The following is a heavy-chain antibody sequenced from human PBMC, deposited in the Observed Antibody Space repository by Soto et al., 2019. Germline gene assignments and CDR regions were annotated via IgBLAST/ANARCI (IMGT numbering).Heavy chain of an antibody. V-gene: IGHV1-69*13. D-gene: IGHD3-10*01. CDR1: GGTFSNYG. J-gene: IGHJ5*02. CDR2: IIPTFSRT. Sequence: SVKVSCKTSGGTFSNYGVSWVRQAPGQGLEWMGEIIPTFSRTNYAQQFRGRVTFTADESTSTAYMELSSLRSEDTAVYYCARPTLIFGKQENWFGPWGQGTLVTVSS. CDR3: ARPTLIFGKQENWFGP.